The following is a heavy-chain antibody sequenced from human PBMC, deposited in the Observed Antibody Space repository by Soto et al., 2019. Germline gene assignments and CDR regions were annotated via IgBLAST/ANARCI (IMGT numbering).Heavy chain of an antibody. D-gene: IGHD2-2*01. CDR1: GYSISSSNW. J-gene: IGHJ1*01. CDR2: IYYSGTT. CDR3: ARHFRDAYTALAF. Sequence: SETLSLTCAVSGYSISSSNWWGWIRQPPGKGLEWIGYIYYSGTTYYNPSLKSRVTMSVDTSKNQFSLKLTSVTAVDTAVYYCARHFRDAYTALAFWGQGTLVTVSS. V-gene: IGHV4-28*01.